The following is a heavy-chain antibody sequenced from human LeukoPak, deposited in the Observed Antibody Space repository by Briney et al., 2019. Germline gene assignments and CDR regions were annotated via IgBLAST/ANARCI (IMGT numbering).Heavy chain of an antibody. J-gene: IGHJ4*02. D-gene: IGHD3-3*01. CDR2: ITPYNGNT. CDR3: ARSTSARVVIIGY. V-gene: IGHV1-18*01. Sequence: GASVKVSCKASGGTFSSYAISWVRQAPGQGLEWMGWITPYNGNTNYAQKLQGRVTMTTDTSTSTAYMELRSLRSDDTAVYYCARSTSARVVIIGYWGQGTLVTVSS. CDR1: GGTFSSYA.